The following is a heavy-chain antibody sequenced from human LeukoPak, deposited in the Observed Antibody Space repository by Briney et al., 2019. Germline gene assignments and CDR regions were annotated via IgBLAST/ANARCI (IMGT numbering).Heavy chain of an antibody. CDR1: GFTFSSYG. J-gene: IGHJ4*02. V-gene: IGHV3-30*03. Sequence: PGGSLRLSCAASGFTFSSYGMHWVRQAPGKGLEWVAVISYDGSNKYYADSVKGRFTISRDNSKNTLYLQMNSLRAEDTAVYYCARDARGLDCSSTSCPETNFDYWGQGTLVTVSS. CDR3: ARDARGLDCSSTSCPETNFDY. D-gene: IGHD2-2*01. CDR2: ISYDGSNK.